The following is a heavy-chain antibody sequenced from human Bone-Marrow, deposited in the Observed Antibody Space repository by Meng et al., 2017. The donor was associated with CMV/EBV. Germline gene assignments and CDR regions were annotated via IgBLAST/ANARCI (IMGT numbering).Heavy chain of an antibody. Sequence: ASVKVSCKASGYNFMANCIHWMRQAPGQGLEWVGWIHPNSGATTYAQNFQGRVTMTRDTSITTAYMDLSSLTVDDTAVYYCARGDTVVTPGYWGQGTLVTVSS. CDR1: GYNFMANC. CDR2: IHPNSGAT. CDR3: ARGDTVVTPGY. J-gene: IGHJ4*02. V-gene: IGHV1-2*02. D-gene: IGHD4-23*01.